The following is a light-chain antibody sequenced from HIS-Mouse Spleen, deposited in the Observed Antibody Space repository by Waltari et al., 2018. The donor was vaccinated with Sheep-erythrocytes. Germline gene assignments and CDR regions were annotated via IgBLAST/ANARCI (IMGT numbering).Light chain of an antibody. J-gene: IGKJ5*01. CDR1: QGISSY. CDR3: QQLNSNLIT. Sequence: DIQLTQSPSFLSASVGDRVTITCRASQGISSYLAWYQQKPGKAPKLLMYAASTLQSGVPSRFSSSGSGTEFSLTISSLQPEDFATYYCQQLNSNLITFGQGTRLEIK. CDR2: AAS. V-gene: IGKV1-9*01.